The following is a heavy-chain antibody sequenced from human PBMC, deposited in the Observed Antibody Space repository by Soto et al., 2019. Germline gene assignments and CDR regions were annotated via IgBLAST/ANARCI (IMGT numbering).Heavy chain of an antibody. Sequence: QVQLVQSGAEVKKPGSSVKVSCKASGGTFSSSAISWVRQAPGQGLEWIGWIIPICGTANYAQKFQGRVTIPADESTSTAYMELSSLRSEDTAVYYCERDVSLEIPHYYYYFGMDGWGQGTTVTVSS. V-gene: IGHV1-69*01. J-gene: IGHJ6*02. CDR2: IIPICGTA. CDR3: ERDVSLEIPHYYYYFGMDG. CDR1: GGTFSSSA. D-gene: IGHD1-7*01.